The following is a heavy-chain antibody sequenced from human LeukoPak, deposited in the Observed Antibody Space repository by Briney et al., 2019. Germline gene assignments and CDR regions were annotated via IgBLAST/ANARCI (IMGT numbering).Heavy chain of an antibody. CDR2: IKQDESET. D-gene: IGHD2/OR15-2a*01. CDR3: ARDSSLYYYYMDV. V-gene: IGHV3-7*01. J-gene: IGHJ6*03. Sequence: RGSLRHSSAAPGFSSSNYIMSCVRQALREGLGWVSHIKQDESETYYVDSVKGRFTISRDNAKNSLYLQMNSLRAEDTAVYYCARDSSLYYYYMDVWGKGTTVTVSS. CDR1: GFSSSNYI.